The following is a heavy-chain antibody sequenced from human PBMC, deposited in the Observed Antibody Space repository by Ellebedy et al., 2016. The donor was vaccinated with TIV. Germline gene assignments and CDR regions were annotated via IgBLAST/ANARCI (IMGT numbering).Heavy chain of an antibody. J-gene: IGHJ4*02. V-gene: IGHV4-39*01. CDR1: GGSISSSSYY. Sequence: MPSDTLSLTCTVSGGSISSSSYYWGWIRQPPGKGLEWIGSIYYSGSTYYNPSLKSRVTISVDTSKNQFSLKLSSVTAADTAVYYCARHIAVAGRRSWGFDYWGQGTLVTVSS. CDR2: IYYSGST. CDR3: ARHIAVAGRRSWGFDY. D-gene: IGHD6-19*01.